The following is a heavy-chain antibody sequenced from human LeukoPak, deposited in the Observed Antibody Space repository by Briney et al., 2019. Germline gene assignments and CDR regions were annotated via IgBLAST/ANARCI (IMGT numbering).Heavy chain of an antibody. D-gene: IGHD3-3*01. CDR1: GYTFTSYG. Sequence: ASVKVSCKASGYTFTSYGISWVRQAPGQGLEWMGWISAYNGNTNYAQKLQGRVTMTTDTSTSTAYMELRSLRSDDTAVYYCARVGYYDFWSGYYSPVDFYFDYWGQGTLVTVSS. CDR2: ISAYNGNT. CDR3: ARVGYYDFWSGYYSPVDFYFDY. J-gene: IGHJ4*02. V-gene: IGHV1-18*01.